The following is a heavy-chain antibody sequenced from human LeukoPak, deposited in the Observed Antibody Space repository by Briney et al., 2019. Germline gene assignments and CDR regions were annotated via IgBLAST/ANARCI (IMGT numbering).Heavy chain of an antibody. V-gene: IGHV4-34*01. CDR1: GGSFSGYY. CDR2: INHSGST. CDR3: ASPSRGSAWSFDY. Sequence: SETLSLTCAVYGGSFSGYYWSWIRQPPGKGLEWIGEINHSGSTNYNPSLKSRVTISVDTSKNQFSLKLSSVTAADTAVYYCASPSRGSAWSFDYWGLGTLVTVSS. J-gene: IGHJ4*02. D-gene: IGHD6-19*01.